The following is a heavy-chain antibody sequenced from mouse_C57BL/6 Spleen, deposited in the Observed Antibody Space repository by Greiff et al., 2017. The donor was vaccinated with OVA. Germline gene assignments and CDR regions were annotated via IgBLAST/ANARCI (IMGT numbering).Heavy chain of an antibody. Sequence: VQLQQSGAVLARPGASVKLSCKASGYTFTSYGISWVKQRPGQGLEWIGEIYPRSGNTYYNEKFKGKATLTADESSSTAYMELRSLTSEDSAVYFCARRGAYCSNSYYFDDWGQGTTLTVSS. CDR1: GYTFTSYG. CDR3: ARRGAYCSNSYYFDD. CDR2: IYPRSGNT. D-gene: IGHD2-5*01. V-gene: IGHV1-81*01. J-gene: IGHJ2*01.